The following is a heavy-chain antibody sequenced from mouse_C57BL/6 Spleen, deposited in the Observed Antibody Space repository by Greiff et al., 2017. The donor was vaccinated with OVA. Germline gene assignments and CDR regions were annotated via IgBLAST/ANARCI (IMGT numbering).Heavy chain of an antibody. CDR1: GFSLTSYG. CDR2: IWSGGRT. V-gene: IGHV2-2*01. Sequence: VKLMESGPGLVQPSQSLSITCTVSGFSLTSYGVNWVSQSQGKGLEWLGVIWSGGRTDYNAALIYRLSIRKDNSKSQVFFKMNRLQADYTAIYYGARYYYGSSYVAWFADWGQGTLVTVSA. CDR3: ARYYYGSSYVAWFAD. D-gene: IGHD1-1*01. J-gene: IGHJ3*01.